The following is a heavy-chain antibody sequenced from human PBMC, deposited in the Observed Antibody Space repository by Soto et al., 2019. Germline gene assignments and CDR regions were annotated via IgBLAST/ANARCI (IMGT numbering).Heavy chain of an antibody. J-gene: IGHJ4*02. CDR2: INPNSGST. D-gene: IGHD1-26*01. CDR1: GYTFTGYY. Sequence: ASVKVSCKTSGYTFTGYYMHWVRQAPGQGLEWMGWINPNSGSTYYADSVKGRFTISRDNSKNTLYLQMNSLRADDTAVYYCAKGTSRYSGSSEGYFDYWGQGTLVTVSS. CDR3: AKGTSRYSGSSEGYFDY. V-gene: IGHV1-2*02.